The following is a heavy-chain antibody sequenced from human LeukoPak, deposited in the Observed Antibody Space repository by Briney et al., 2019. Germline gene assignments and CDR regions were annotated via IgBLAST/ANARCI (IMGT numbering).Heavy chain of an antibody. D-gene: IGHD4-17*01. CDR1: GGSISSGDYY. CDR2: ICYSGRT. J-gene: IGHJ5*02. V-gene: IGHV4-30-4*01. CDR3: AREVRTTVTTWWLDP. Sequence: PSETLSLTCTVSGGSISSGDYYWSWLPQPPGKGLEWVGYICYSGRTYYNPSLKRRVTISVDTSKNQFSLKLRSVTAADTAVYYCAREVRTTVTTWWLDPWGQGTLVTVSS.